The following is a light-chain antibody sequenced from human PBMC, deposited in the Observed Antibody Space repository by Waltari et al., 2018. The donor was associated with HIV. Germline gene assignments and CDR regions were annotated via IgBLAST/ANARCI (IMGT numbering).Light chain of an antibody. CDR1: SSNIRAGSD. CDR3: QSYDSSLSGLV. J-gene: IGLJ1*01. CDR2: GNS. Sequence: QSVLTQPPSVSGAPGPRVTISCTGSSSNIRAGSDVHWYQQPPGTAPKLLMYGNSNRPSGVPDRFSGSKSGTSASLAITGLQAEDEAEYYCQSYDSSLSGLVFGTGTKVTVL. V-gene: IGLV1-40*01.